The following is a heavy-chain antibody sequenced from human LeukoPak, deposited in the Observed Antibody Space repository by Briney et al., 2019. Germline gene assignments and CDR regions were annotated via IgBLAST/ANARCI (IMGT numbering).Heavy chain of an antibody. CDR3: AGEYSSSSGVFDI. V-gene: IGHV3-30-3*01. CDR2: ISYDGSSK. J-gene: IGHJ3*02. Sequence: PGRSLRLSCAASGFTFSSSTMHWVRQGPGKGLEWVASISYDGSSKYYADSVKGRFTISRDSFENMLYLQVNSLRPEDTAVYFCAGEYSSSSGVFDIWGQGTMVTVSS. CDR1: GFTFSSST. D-gene: IGHD6-6*01.